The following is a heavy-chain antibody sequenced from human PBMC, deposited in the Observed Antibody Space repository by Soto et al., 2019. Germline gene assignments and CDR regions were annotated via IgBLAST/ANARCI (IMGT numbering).Heavy chain of an antibody. Sequence: GGSLRLSCAASGFTFSGYSVNWVRQAPGKGLEWVSYISSGSKTIYYAESVKGRFTVSRDNARNSQYLQMNSLRDEDTAVYYCVREDILGVRSFDYWGQGTLATVSS. J-gene: IGHJ4*02. CDR2: ISSGSKTI. D-gene: IGHD3-9*01. CDR3: VREDILGVRSFDY. V-gene: IGHV3-48*02. CDR1: GFTFSGYS.